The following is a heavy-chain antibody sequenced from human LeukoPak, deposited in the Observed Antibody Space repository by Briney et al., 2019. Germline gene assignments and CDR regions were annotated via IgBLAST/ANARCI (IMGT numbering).Heavy chain of an antibody. Sequence: GGSLRLSCAASGFTVSSNYMNWVRQAPGKGPEWVSAISGSGGDTYYADSVKGRFTISRDNSKNTLYLQMNSLRAEDTAVYYCAKKGATTGDFDYWGQGTLVTVSS. J-gene: IGHJ4*02. D-gene: IGHD1-26*01. CDR3: AKKGATTGDFDY. CDR2: ISGSGGDT. V-gene: IGHV3-23*01. CDR1: GFTVSSNY.